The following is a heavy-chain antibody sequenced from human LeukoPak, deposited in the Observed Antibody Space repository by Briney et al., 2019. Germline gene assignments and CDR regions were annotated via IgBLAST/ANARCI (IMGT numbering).Heavy chain of an antibody. V-gene: IGHV3-23*01. Sequence: GESLRLSCAAAGITVGSQAMRWVRQAPGKGLEWVSTIGTSGKTTYYTDSVKGRFTIFRDDSKNTLYLQMNSLRAEDTAVYYCARAQDIVATLGTVFNYWGQGTLVTVSS. D-gene: IGHD5-12*01. CDR3: ARAQDIVATLGTVFNY. CDR1: GITVGSQA. J-gene: IGHJ4*02. CDR2: IGTSGKTT.